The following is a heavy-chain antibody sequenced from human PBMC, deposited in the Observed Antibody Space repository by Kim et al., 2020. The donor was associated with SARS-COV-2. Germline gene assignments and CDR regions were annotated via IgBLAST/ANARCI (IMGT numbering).Heavy chain of an antibody. D-gene: IGHD3-10*01. J-gene: IGHJ4*02. CDR3: AKDLPEVLGYGSGLDY. CDR2: ISYDGSNK. Sequence: GGSLRLSCAASGFTFSSYGMHWVRQAPGKGLEWVAVISYDGSNKYYADSVKGRFTISRDNSKNTLYLQMNSLRAEDTAVYYCAKDLPEVLGYGSGLDYWGQGTLVTVSS. CDR1: GFTFSSYG. V-gene: IGHV3-30*18.